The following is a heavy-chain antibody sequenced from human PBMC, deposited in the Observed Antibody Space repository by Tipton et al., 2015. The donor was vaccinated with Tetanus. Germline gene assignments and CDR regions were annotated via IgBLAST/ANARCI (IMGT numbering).Heavy chain of an antibody. CDR2: INQDESET. V-gene: IGHV3-7*03. CDR1: GFTFSTSW. D-gene: IGHD3-9*01. Sequence: SLRLSCEASGFTFSTSWMTWVRQAPGKGLEWVANINQDESETYYVDSVKGRFTISRDNAKNSLYLQMNGLRAEDTAVYYCARQVRYFDWSSDNWGQGTLVSVSS. CDR3: ARQVRYFDWSSDN. J-gene: IGHJ4*02.